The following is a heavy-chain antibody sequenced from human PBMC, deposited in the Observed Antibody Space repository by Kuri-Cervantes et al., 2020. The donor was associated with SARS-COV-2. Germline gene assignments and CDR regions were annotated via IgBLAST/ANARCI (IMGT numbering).Heavy chain of an antibody. CDR2: IKQDGSEK. D-gene: IGHD3-3*01. J-gene: IGHJ4*02. CDR3: AREAYYDFWSGYPLHFDY. V-gene: IGHV3-7*01. Sequence: GGSLRPSCAASGFTFSSYWMSWVRQAPGKGLEWVANIKQDGSEKYYVDSVKGRFTISRDNAKNSLYLQMNSLRAEDTAVYYCAREAYYDFWSGYPLHFDYWGQGTLVTVSS. CDR1: GFTFSSYW.